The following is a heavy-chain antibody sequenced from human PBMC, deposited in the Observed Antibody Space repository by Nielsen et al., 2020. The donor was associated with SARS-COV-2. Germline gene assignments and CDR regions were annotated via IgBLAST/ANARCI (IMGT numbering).Heavy chain of an antibody. Sequence: GESLKISCAASGFTFDDYTMHWVRQAPGKGLEWVSLISWDGDSTYYADSVKGRFTISRDNSKNSLYLQMNSLRTEDTAFYYCVRRPAAPRGGEFDYWGQGTLVTVSS. CDR1: GFTFDDYT. CDR3: VRRPAAPRGGEFDY. V-gene: IGHV3-43*01. D-gene: IGHD6-25*01. CDR2: ISWDGDST. J-gene: IGHJ4*02.